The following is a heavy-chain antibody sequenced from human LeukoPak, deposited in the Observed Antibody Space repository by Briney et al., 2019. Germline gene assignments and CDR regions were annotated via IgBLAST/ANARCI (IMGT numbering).Heavy chain of an antibody. CDR1: GFTVSSNS. V-gene: IGHV3-53*01. J-gene: IGHJ4*02. CDR3: ARRTGAYSHPYDY. Sequence: GGSLRLSCTVSGFTVSSNSMSWVRQAPGKGLEWVSFIYSGTTHYSDSVKGRFTISRDNSKNTLYLQMNSLRAEDTAVYYCARRTGAYSHPYDYWGQGTLVTVSS. CDR2: IYSGTT. D-gene: IGHD4/OR15-4a*01.